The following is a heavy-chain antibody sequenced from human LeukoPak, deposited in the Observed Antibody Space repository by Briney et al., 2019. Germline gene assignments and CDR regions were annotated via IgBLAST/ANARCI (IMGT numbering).Heavy chain of an antibody. V-gene: IGHV5-51*01. CDR2: IYPGDSDS. CDR3: ARSSVAGTPYYFDY. Sequence: GESLKISCQGSGYSFTTHWIGWVRQMPGKGLEWVGIIYPGDSDSRYRPSFQGQVTISADKSISTAYLQWSSLRASDTAIYYCARSSVAGTPYYFDYWGQGTLVTVSS. D-gene: IGHD6-19*01. J-gene: IGHJ4*02. CDR1: GYSFTTHW.